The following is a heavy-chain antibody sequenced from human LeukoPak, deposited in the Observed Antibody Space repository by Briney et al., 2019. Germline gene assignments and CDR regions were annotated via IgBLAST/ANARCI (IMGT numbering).Heavy chain of an antibody. CDR2: IIPVFGTA. CDR3: ARGGRSYCSSTSCYFNNWFAP. CDR1: GGTFSGYA. D-gene: IGHD2-2*01. J-gene: IGHJ5*02. V-gene: IGHV1-69*13. Sequence: ASVKVSSKASGGTFSGYAVSWVRQAAGGGLEWMGGIIPVFGTANYAQKFQGRVTITADESTSTAYMELSSLRSEDTAVYYCARGGRSYCSSTSCYFNNWFAPWGQGTLVTVSS.